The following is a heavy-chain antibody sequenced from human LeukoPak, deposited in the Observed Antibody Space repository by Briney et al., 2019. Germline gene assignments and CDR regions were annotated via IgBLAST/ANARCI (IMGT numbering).Heavy chain of an antibody. CDR3: ASHCSSTSCYDDY. CDR1: GYTFTGYY. CDR2: INPNSGGT. V-gene: IGHV1-2*02. Sequence: ASVKVSCKASGYTFTGYYMHWVRQAPGRGLGWMGWINPNSGGTNYAQKFQGRVTMTRDTSISTAYMELSRLRSDDTAVYYCASHCSSTSCYDDYWGQGTLVTVSS. J-gene: IGHJ4*02. D-gene: IGHD2-2*01.